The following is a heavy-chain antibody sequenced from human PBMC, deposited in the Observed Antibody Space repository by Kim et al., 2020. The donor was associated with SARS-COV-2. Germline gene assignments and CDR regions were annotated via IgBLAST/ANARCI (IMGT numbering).Heavy chain of an antibody. CDR2: IYISGST. D-gene: IGHD3-3*01. CDR1: GGSISSYY. Sequence: SETLSLTCIVSGGSISSYYWSWIRQPAGKGLEWIGRIYISGSTNYNPSLKSRVTMSVDTSKNQFSLKLSSVTAADTAVYYCARLGVGYYDFWSGYPPVDACDIWGQGTRVTVSS. CDR3: ARLGVGYYDFWSGYPPVDACDI. J-gene: IGHJ3*02. V-gene: IGHV4-4*07.